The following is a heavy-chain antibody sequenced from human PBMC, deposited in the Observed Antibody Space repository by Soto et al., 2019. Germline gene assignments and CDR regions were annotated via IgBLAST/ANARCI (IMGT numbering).Heavy chain of an antibody. D-gene: IGHD1-1*01. V-gene: IGHV4-38-2*02. J-gene: IGHJ6*02. CDR2: IYHSGSI. CDR1: GYSISSGYH. Sequence: KPSETLSLTCAVSGYSISSGYHWGWIRQPPGKGLEWIGNIYHSGSIYYNTSLKSRVNISVDTSKNQFSLKLSSVTAADTAVYYCARDHLELDHGLGVWGQGTTVTVSS. CDR3: ARDHLELDHGLGV.